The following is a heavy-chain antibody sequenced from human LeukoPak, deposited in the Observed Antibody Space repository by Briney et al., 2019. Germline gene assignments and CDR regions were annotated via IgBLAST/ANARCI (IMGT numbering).Heavy chain of an antibody. Sequence: PGGSLRLSCAASGFTFSGYSMNWVRLAPGKGLEWVSSISSSSSYIYYADSVKGRFTISRDNAKNSLYLQMNSLRAEDTAVYYCARVGYDFWSGYVYWGQGTLVTVSS. CDR2: ISSSSSYI. CDR1: GFTFSGYS. J-gene: IGHJ4*02. CDR3: ARVGYDFWSGYVY. D-gene: IGHD3-3*01. V-gene: IGHV3-21*01.